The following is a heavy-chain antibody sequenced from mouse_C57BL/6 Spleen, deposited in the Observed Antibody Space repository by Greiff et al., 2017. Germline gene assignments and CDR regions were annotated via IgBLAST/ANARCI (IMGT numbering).Heavy chain of an antibody. Sequence: EVQLVESGGGLVKPGGSLKLSCAASGFTFSDYGMHWVRQAPEKGLEWVAYISSGSSTIYYADTVKGRFTISRDNATNTLFLQMTSLRSEDTAMYYCARGLLLAMDYWGQGTSVTVSS. D-gene: IGHD2-3*01. CDR1: GFTFSDYG. CDR3: ARGLLLAMDY. CDR2: ISSGSSTI. J-gene: IGHJ4*01. V-gene: IGHV5-17*01.